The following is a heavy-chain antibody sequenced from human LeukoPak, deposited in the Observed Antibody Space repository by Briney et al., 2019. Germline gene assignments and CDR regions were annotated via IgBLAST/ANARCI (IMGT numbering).Heavy chain of an antibody. D-gene: IGHD2-21*02. CDR3: ARGLVVVVTALDY. CDR2: SSSSGSTI. V-gene: IGHV3-48*03. CDR1: GFTFSSYE. Sequence: GGSLRLSCAASGFTFSSYEMNWVRQAPGKGLEWVSYSSSSGSTIYYADSVKGRFTISRDNAKNSLYLQMNSLRAEDTAVYYCARGLVVVVTALDYWGQGTLVTVSS. J-gene: IGHJ4*02.